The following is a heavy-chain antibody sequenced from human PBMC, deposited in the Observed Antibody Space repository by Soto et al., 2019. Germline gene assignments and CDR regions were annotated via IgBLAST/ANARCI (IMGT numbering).Heavy chain of an antibody. D-gene: IGHD2-15*01. Sequence: GGSLRLSCAASGFNFNSYTINWVRQAPGKRLEWLSSISSSGYIFSTDSVRGRFTISRDNAKNSVYLQINSVRAEDTAVYFCARDCSGGSCYPGMDVWGQGTTVTVSS. CDR1: GFNFNSYT. CDR2: ISSSGYI. CDR3: ARDCSGGSCYPGMDV. V-gene: IGHV3-21*01. J-gene: IGHJ6*02.